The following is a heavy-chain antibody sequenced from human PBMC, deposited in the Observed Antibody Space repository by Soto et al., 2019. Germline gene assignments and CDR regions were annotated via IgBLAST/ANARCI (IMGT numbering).Heavy chain of an antibody. CDR1: GGSTSSYY. CDR3: ARDRYGGSSWSGKWGMDV. J-gene: IGHJ6*02. CDR2: IYYSGST. Sequence: SETLSLTCTVSGGSTSSYYWSWIRQPPGKGLEWIGYIYYSGSTNYNPSLKSRVTISVDTSKNQFSLKLSSVTAADTAVYYCARDRYGGSSWSGKWGMDVWGQGTTVTVSS. V-gene: IGHV4-59*01. D-gene: IGHD6-13*01.